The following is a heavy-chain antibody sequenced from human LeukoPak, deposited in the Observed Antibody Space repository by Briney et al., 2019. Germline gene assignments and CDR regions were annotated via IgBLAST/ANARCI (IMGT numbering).Heavy chain of an antibody. CDR3: ARVAINGYGDYFDY. Sequence: GGSLRLSCAASGFTFSSYEMNWVRQAPGKGLEWVSYISSSGSTIYYADSVKGRFTISIDNAKNSLYLQMNSLRAEDTAVYYCARVAINGYGDYFDYWGQGTLVTVSS. CDR1: GFTFSSYE. CDR2: ISSSGSTI. V-gene: IGHV3-48*03. D-gene: IGHD4-17*01. J-gene: IGHJ4*02.